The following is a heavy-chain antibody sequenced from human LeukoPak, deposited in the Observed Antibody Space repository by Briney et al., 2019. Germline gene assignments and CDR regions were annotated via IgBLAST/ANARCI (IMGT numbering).Heavy chain of an antibody. CDR3: APGQFDY. CDR1: GYTFTNYG. CDR2: ISASNGYT. V-gene: IGHV1-18*01. J-gene: IGHJ4*02. Sequence: ASVKVSCKTSGYTFTNYGVSWVRQAPGQGLEWMGRISASNGYTNYAQKLQGRITMTTDTSTSTAYMELRSLRSGDTAVYYCAPGQFDYWGQGTLVTVSS.